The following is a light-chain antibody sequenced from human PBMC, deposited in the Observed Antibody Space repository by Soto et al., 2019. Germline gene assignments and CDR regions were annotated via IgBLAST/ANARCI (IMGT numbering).Light chain of an antibody. CDR3: QQSHDFPYS. CDR2: DAS. V-gene: IGKV1-39*01. CDR1: RSVSRS. J-gene: IGKJ2*03. Sequence: DIQMTQSPSSLSASVGDRVSIACRASRSVSRSLNWYQLKTGEAPKLLIYDASNLQSGVPSRFSGSESGTDFTLTISSLQPEDSATYYCQQSHDFPYSFGQGTRLEI.